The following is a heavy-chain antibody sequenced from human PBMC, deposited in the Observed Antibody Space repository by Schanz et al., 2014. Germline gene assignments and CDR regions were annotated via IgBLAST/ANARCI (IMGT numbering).Heavy chain of an antibody. D-gene: IGHD3-10*01. J-gene: IGHJ3*02. Sequence: EVQLVESGGGLVQPGGSLTLSCAASGFTFSIYAMHWVRQAPGKGLEWVSLISDSGDTAYYADSVKGRFTISRDNSKNTLYLQMNSLRAEDTAVYYCAKGRFGELSAFDIWGQGTMVTVSS. CDR2: ISDSGDTA. CDR3: AKGRFGELSAFDI. V-gene: IGHV3-23*04. CDR1: GFTFSIYA.